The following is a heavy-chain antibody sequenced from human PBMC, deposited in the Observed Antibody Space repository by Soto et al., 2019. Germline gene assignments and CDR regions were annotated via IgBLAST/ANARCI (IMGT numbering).Heavy chain of an antibody. D-gene: IGHD2-8*01. Sequence: EVQVVESGGGLVQPGGSLRLSCAASGFTFSSHWMTWVRQVPGKGLEWVANINQDGSDQYYVDSVKGRFTISRDNAKNSLCLQMKSLRVEDTAVYYCATSMRHTLNPWGQGTLVTVS. CDR1: GFTFSSHW. CDR2: INQDGSDQ. CDR3: ATSMRHTLNP. J-gene: IGHJ5*02. V-gene: IGHV3-7*01.